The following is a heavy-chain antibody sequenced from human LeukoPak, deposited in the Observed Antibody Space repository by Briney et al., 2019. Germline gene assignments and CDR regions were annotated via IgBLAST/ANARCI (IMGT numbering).Heavy chain of an antibody. Sequence: PSETLSLTCAVYGGSFSGYYWSWIRQPPGKGLEWIGEINESGSTYYNPSLKSRITLSVDTSNNHFSLKLTTLTAADTAMYYCARLSLSGGWFDPWGQGALVTVSS. J-gene: IGHJ5*02. V-gene: IGHV4-34*01. CDR3: ARLSLSGGWFDP. D-gene: IGHD2/OR15-2a*01. CDR2: INESGST. CDR1: GGSFSGYY.